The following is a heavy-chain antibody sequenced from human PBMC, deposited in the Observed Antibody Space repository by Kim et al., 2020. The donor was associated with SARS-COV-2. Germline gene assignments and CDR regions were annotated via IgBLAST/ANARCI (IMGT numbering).Heavy chain of an antibody. Sequence: GSQKYYVDSAKGRFTISRDNAKNSVYLQMNNLRGEDTAVYYCARGRGVDYWGQGPLVTVSS. J-gene: IGHJ4*02. V-gene: IGHV3-7*04. CDR3: ARGRGVDY. CDR2: GSQK.